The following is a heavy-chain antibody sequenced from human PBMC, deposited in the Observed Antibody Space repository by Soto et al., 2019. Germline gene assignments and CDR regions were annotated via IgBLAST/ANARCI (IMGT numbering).Heavy chain of an antibody. Sequence: QVQLMQSGAEVKKPGASVRVSCKTSGYNLTSYGISWVRQAPGQGLEWMGWISPYNGNTNYAQIFQGRVTVTTDTPTSTPYMDLRSLRSDDTAVYYCAREWEYSGFDDDYYHYGMDVWGQGTTVTVSS. V-gene: IGHV1-18*01. D-gene: IGHD5-12*01. CDR3: AREWEYSGFDDDYYHYGMDV. J-gene: IGHJ6*02. CDR1: GYNLTSYG. CDR2: ISPYNGNT.